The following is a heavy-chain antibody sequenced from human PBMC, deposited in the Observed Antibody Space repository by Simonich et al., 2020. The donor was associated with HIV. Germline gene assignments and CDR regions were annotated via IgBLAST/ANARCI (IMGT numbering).Heavy chain of an antibody. J-gene: IGHJ1*01. D-gene: IGHD6-13*01. V-gene: IGHV4-34*01. CDR2: INHSGRT. CDR3: ARLTAGGLGEYFQH. Sequence: QVQLQQWGAGLLKPSETLSLTCAVYGGSFSGYYWSWIPQPPGKGLGWIGEINHSGRTNYNPSLKSRVTISVDTSKNQFSLKLSSVTAADTAVYYCARLTAGGLGEYFQHWGQGTLVTVSS. CDR1: GGSFSGYY.